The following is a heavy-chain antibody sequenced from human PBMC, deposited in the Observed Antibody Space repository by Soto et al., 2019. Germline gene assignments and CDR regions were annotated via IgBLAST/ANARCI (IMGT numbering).Heavy chain of an antibody. CDR1: GFTFSTYS. V-gene: IGHV3-48*01. D-gene: IGHD2-2*01. CDR2: ISSSSSTI. J-gene: IGHJ6*03. CDR3: ARDSPSYCSSTSCSSGDNYYYYMDV. Sequence: GGSLRLSCAASGFTFSTYSMNWVRQAPGKGLEWVSYISSSSSTIYYADSVKGRFTISRDNAKNSLYLQMNSLRAEDTAVYYCARDSPSYCSSTSCSSGDNYYYYMDVWGKGTTVTVSS.